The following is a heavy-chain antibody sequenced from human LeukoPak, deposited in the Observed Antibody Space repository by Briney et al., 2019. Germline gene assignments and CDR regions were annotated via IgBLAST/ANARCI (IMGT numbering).Heavy chain of an antibody. CDR3: ARHASVDGNWPRPLDY. CDR1: GGSISTTPHY. V-gene: IGHV4-39*01. CDR2: IYYSGST. J-gene: IGHJ4*02. D-gene: IGHD6-19*01. Sequence: PETPSLTRTVSGGSISTTPHYGGWIRQPPGKGLEWIGYIYYSGSTYYNTSLKTRVTISVDTSKTQCSLKLTSVTAADTAVYYCARHASVDGNWPRPLDYWGQGSLVTVSS.